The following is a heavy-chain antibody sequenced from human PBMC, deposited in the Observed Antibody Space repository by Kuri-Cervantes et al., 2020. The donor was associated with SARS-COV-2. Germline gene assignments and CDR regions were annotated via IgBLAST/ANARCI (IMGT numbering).Heavy chain of an antibody. CDR1: GGSFSGYY. D-gene: IGHD2-2*01. CDR3: ARGDLVVVPTGNNWFDP. J-gene: IGHJ5*02. Sequence: SQTLSLTCAVYGGSFSGYYWSWIRQPPGKGLEWIGEINHSGSTNYNPSLKSRVTISLDTSKNQFSLKLSSVTAADTAVFYCARGDLVVVPTGNNWFDPWGQGTLVTVSS. V-gene: IGHV4-34*01. CDR2: INHSGST.